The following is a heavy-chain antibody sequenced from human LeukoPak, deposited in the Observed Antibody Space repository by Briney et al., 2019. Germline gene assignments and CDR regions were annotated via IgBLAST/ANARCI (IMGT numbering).Heavy chain of an antibody. CDR2: INHSGST. D-gene: IGHD3-22*01. CDR3: ARRSRGYYSY. CDR1: GGSFSGYY. J-gene: IGHJ4*02. Sequence: SETLSLTRAVYGGSFSGYYWSWIRQPPGKGLEWIGEINHSGSTNYNPSLKSRVTISVDTSKNQFSLKLSSVTAANTAVYYCARRSRGYYSYWGQGTLVTVSS. V-gene: IGHV4-34*01.